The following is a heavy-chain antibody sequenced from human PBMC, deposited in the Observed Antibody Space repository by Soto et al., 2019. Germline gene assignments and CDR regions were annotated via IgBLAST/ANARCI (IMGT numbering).Heavy chain of an antibody. CDR3: ARVDLDDFRSGSRAY. Sequence: ASVKVSCKASGYTFTSYGISWVRQAPGQGLEWMGWISAYNGNTNYAQKLQGRVTMTTDTSTSTAYMELRSLRSDDTAVYYCARVDLDDFRSGSRAYWGQGTLVTVSS. D-gene: IGHD3-3*01. J-gene: IGHJ4*02. V-gene: IGHV1-18*01. CDR1: GYTFTSYG. CDR2: ISAYNGNT.